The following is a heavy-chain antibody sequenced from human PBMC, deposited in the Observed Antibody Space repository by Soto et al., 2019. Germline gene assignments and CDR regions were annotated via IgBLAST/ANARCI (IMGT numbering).Heavy chain of an antibody. Sequence: QVQLVESGGGVVQPGRSLRLSCAASGFTFSSYAMHWVRQAPGKGLEWVAVISYDGSNKYYADSVKGRFTISRDNSKNTLYLQMNSLRAEDTAVYYCARDPVAYCGGDCRTFDYWGQGTLVTVCS. V-gene: IGHV3-30-3*01. D-gene: IGHD2-21*02. CDR3: ARDPVAYCGGDCRTFDY. CDR1: GFTFSSYA. J-gene: IGHJ4*02. CDR2: ISYDGSNK.